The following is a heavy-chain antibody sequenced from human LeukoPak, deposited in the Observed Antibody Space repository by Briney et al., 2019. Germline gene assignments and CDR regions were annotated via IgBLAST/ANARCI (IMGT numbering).Heavy chain of an antibody. J-gene: IGHJ5*02. CDR3: ARDKGGGSFDP. CDR1: GGTFSSYA. V-gene: IGHV1-69*05. CDR2: IIPIFGTA. Sequence: ASVKVSCKASGGTFSSYAISWVRQAPGQGLEWMGGIIPIFGTANYAQKFQGRVTITTDGSTSTAYMELSSLRSEDTAVYYCARDKGGGSFDPWGQGTLVTVSS. D-gene: IGHD3-16*01.